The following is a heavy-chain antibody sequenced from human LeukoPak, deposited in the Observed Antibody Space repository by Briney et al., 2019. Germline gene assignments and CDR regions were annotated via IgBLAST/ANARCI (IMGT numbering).Heavy chain of an antibody. V-gene: IGHV4-38-2*02. CDR3: ARDPRRYYYGMDV. Sequence: PSETLSLTCAVSGYSISSGYYWGWIRPPPGKGLEWIGSIYHSGSAYYNPSLKSRVTISVDTSKNQFSLKLSSVTAADTAVYYCARDPRRYYYGMDVWGKGTTVTVSS. J-gene: IGHJ6*04. CDR2: IYHSGSA. CDR1: GYSISSGYY.